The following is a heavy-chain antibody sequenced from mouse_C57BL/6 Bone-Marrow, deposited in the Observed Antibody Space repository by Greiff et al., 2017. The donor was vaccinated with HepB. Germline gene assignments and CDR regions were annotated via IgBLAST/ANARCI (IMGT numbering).Heavy chain of an antibody. CDR3: AVTTVVAYRAY. J-gene: IGHJ3*01. D-gene: IGHD1-1*01. CDR2: IHPNSGST. CDR1: GYTFTSYW. V-gene: IGHV1-64*01. Sequence: VQLQQPGAELVKPGASVKLSCKASGYTFTSYWMHWVKQRPGQGLEWIGMIHPNSGSTNYNEKFKSKATLTVDKSSSTAYMQLSSLTSEDSAVYYCAVTTVVAYRAYWGQGTLVTVSA.